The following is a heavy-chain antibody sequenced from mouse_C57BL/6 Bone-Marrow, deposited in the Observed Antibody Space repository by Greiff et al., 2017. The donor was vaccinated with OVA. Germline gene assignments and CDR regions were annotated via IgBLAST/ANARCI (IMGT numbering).Heavy chain of an antibody. CDR2: IYPGDGDT. Sequence: QVQLQQSGAELVKPGASVKISCKASGYAFSSYWMNWVKQRPGKGLEWIGQIYPGDGDTNYNGKFKGKATLTADKSSSTAYMQLSSLTSEDSAVYFCARPFYYYGSSSYWYFDVWGTGTTVTVSS. V-gene: IGHV1-80*01. CDR3: ARPFYYYGSSSYWYFDV. D-gene: IGHD1-1*01. CDR1: GYAFSSYW. J-gene: IGHJ1*03.